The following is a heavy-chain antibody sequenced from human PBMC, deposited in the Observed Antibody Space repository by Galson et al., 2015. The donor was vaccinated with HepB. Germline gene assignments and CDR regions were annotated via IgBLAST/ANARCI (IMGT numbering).Heavy chain of an antibody. V-gene: IGHV3-23*01. J-gene: IGHJ6*01. Sequence: SLRLSCAASGFTFSSYAMSWVRQAPGKGLEWVSAISGSGGSTYYADSVEGRFTISRDNSKNTLYLQMNSLRAEDTAVYYCAKDPSFSKLYGIYGMDVWGQGTTVTVSS. CDR1: GFTFSSYA. D-gene: IGHD3-16*02. CDR3: AKDPSFSKLYGIYGMDV. CDR2: ISGSGGST.